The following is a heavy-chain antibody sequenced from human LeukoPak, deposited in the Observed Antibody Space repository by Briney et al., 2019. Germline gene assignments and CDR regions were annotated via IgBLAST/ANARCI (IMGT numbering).Heavy chain of an antibody. J-gene: IGHJ4*02. CDR2: IATDGRDK. CDR3: ARGKYCTSTSCYNPVDYFEY. CDR1: GFTFNNYG. Sequence: GGSLRLSCAASGFTFNNYGMHWVRQAPGKGLEWVAVIATDGRDKKYADSVKGRFTISRDNSKNTLYLEMNSLRAEDTAVYYCARGKYCTSTSCYNPVDYFEYWGQGTLVTVSS. V-gene: IGHV3-30*03. D-gene: IGHD2-2*02.